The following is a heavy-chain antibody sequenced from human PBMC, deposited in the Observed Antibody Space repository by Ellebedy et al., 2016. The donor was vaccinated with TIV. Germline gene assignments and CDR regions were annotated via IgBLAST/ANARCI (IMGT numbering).Heavy chain of an antibody. CDR2: VSGSGAGT. V-gene: IGHV3-23*01. Sequence: PGGSLRLSCAASGFTFSTYDMDWVRQAPGKGLEWVSSVSGSGAGTYYADSVQGRFTISRDNSKNTVFLQMNSLRAEDTAVYYCARNRGYCGGDCYSSLDGMDVWGQGTTVTVSS. CDR1: GFTFSTYD. J-gene: IGHJ6*02. D-gene: IGHD2-21*02. CDR3: ARNRGYCGGDCYSSLDGMDV.